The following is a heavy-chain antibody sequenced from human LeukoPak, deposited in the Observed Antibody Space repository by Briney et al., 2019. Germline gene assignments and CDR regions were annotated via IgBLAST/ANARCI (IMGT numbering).Heavy chain of an antibody. CDR2: ISGSGGST. CDR3: AKEGYYDSSGYLHDAFDI. CDR1: GFTFSSYA. J-gene: IGHJ3*02. D-gene: IGHD3-22*01. Sequence: GGSLRLSCAASGFTFSSYAMSWVRQAPGKGLEWVSAISGSGGSTYYADSVKGQFTISRDNSKNTLYLQMNSLRAEDTAVYYCAKEGYYDSSGYLHDAFDIWGQGTMVTVSS. V-gene: IGHV3-23*01.